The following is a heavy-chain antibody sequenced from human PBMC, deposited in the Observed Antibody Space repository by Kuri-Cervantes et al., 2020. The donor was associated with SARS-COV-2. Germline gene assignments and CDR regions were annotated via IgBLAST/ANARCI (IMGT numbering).Heavy chain of an antibody. D-gene: IGHD2-2*01. CDR2: ISYDGSNK. J-gene: IGHJ4*02. CDR3: ARVVVVVPAAIAPADY. V-gene: IGHV3-30-3*01. Sequence: GESLKISCEASGFTFSSYAMHWVRQAPGKGLEWVAVISYDGSNKYYADSVKGRFTISRDNSKNTLYLQMNSLRAEDTAVYYCARVVVVVPAAIAPADYWGQGTLVTVSS. CDR1: GFTFSSYA.